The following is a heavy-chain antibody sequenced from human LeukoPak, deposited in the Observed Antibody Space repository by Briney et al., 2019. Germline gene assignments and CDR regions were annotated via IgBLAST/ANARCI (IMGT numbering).Heavy chain of an antibody. CDR1: GFTFSTSN. CDR3: ARVRCSAGTCSYFDY. J-gene: IGHJ4*02. Sequence: GGSLRLSCAASGFTFSTSNMNWVRQAPGKGLEWVSYISSGGTIIYYADSVKGRFTISRDNAKNSLYLQMNSLIDEDTAVYYCARVRCSAGTCSYFDYWGQGTLVTVSS. D-gene: IGHD2-15*01. V-gene: IGHV3-48*02. CDR2: ISSGGTII.